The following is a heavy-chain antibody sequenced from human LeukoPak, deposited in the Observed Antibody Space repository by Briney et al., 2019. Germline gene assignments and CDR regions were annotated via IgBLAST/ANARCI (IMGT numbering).Heavy chain of an antibody. V-gene: IGHV4-39*01. CDR2: IYYSGTT. J-gene: IGHJ4*02. Sequence: SETLSLTCTVSGASISFGSYYWGWIRQPPGKGLEWIASIYYSGTTYYNPSLKSRVTISVDTSKHQFSLKLSSVTAADTAVYYCARPPTCSGGNCYSGYFDYWGQGTLVTVSS. CDR3: ARPPTCSGGNCYSGYFDY. CDR1: GASISFGSYY. D-gene: IGHD2-15*01.